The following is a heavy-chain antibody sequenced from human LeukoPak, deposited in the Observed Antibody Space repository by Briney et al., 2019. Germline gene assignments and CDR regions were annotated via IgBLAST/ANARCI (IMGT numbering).Heavy chain of an antibody. V-gene: IGHV3-23*01. CDR2: ISGSGGGT. Sequence: PGGSLRLSCAASGFTFTSYAMSWVRQAPGKGLEWVSSISGSGGGTFYADSVKGRFTISRDNSKNTLYLQMNILRVEDTAVYYCAKAPRFGDHATEYYYYYMHVWGKGTTVTVSS. J-gene: IGHJ6*03. CDR1: GFTFTSYA. D-gene: IGHD3-16*01. CDR3: AKAPRFGDHATEYYYYYMHV.